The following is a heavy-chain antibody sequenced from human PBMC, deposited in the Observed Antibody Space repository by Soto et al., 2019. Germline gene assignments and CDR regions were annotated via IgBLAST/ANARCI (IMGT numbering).Heavy chain of an antibody. CDR2: IHPADSDT. D-gene: IGHD2-21*02. Sequence: PGESLKISCKGSGYTFSSHWIGWVRQMPGRGLEWMGVIHPADSDTRYSPSFQGQVTISADKSINTAYLQWSDLKTSDTAMYYCARNDYNGDSVDSWGQGTLVTVSS. J-gene: IGHJ5*01. CDR3: ARNDYNGDSVDS. V-gene: IGHV5-51*01. CDR1: GYTFSSHW.